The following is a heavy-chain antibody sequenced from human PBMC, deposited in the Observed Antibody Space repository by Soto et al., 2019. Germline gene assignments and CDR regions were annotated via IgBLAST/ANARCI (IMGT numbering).Heavy chain of an antibody. V-gene: IGHV4-30-4*01. D-gene: IGHD4-17*01. CDR3: ARDSTVTYCDF. CDR2: ISYSGSA. CDR1: GGSISSGDDF. Sequence: QVQLQESGPGLVKPSQTLSLTCTVSGGSISSGDDFWSWIRQPPGKGLEWIGYISYSGSAYYNPSLKSRVTISVDTSMTPFSLNLNSVTAADTAVYFCARDSTVTYCDFWGQGTLVNVSS. J-gene: IGHJ4*02.